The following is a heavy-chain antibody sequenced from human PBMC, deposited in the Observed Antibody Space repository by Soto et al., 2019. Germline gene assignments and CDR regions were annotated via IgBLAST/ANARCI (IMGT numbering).Heavy chain of an antibody. CDR2: INTDGSGT. CDR1: GFTFRRHW. J-gene: IGHJ3*01. Sequence: EVQLVESGGGLVQPGGSLRLSCGASGFTFRRHWMHWVRQIPGKGLMLVSRINTDGSGTSYADSVEGRFTISRDNAKNTLYLQMNSLRAEDTAVYYCVSEVYSYYEYDGFDVWGQGTTVAVSS. V-gene: IGHV3-74*01. CDR3: VSEVYSYYEYDGFDV. D-gene: IGHD4-4*01.